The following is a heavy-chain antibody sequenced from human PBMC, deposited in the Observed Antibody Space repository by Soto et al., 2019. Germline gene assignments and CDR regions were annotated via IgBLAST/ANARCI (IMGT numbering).Heavy chain of an antibody. CDR1: GGSISSGGYY. CDR2: IYYSGST. J-gene: IGHJ5*02. CDR3: ARDINAPFNWFDP. V-gene: IGHV4-31*03. Sequence: PSETLSLTCTFSGGSISSGGYYWSWIRQHPGKGLEWIGYIYYSGSTYYNPSLKSRVTISVDTSKNQFSLKLSPVTAADTAVYYCARDINAPFNWFDPWGQGTLVTVSS.